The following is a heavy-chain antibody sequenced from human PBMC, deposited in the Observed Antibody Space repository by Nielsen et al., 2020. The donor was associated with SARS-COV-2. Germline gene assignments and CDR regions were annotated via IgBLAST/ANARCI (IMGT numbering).Heavy chain of an antibody. J-gene: IGHJ3*02. V-gene: IGHV4-39*07. CDR3: ARLRVVWNGYDLKQGALDI. CDR1: GGSINSSRYY. Sequence: SETLSLTCTVSGGSINSSRYYWGWIRQPPGKGLEWIGSVFYSGRTDSNPSLKSPVTMSIDTSKNQFSLKLASVSAADTAVYYCARLRVVWNGYDLKQGALDIWGQGTMVTVSS. CDR2: VFYSGRT. D-gene: IGHD3-3*01.